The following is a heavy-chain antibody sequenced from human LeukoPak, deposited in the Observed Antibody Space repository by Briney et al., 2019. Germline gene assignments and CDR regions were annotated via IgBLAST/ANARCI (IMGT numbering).Heavy chain of an antibody. CDR2: MHNSGSS. V-gene: IGHV4-59*12. J-gene: IGHJ6*03. CDR1: GASTSHFY. Sequence: SQTLSLTCTVSGASTSHFYWNWIRQPPAKGQEWIGYMHNSGSSKHSPSLKSRVTISIDTSKNQFSLKLSSVTAADTAVYYCARGRYESTRLSAYYYYYMDVWGKGTTVTVSS. D-gene: IGHD1-14*01. CDR3: ARGRYESTRLSAYYYYYMDV.